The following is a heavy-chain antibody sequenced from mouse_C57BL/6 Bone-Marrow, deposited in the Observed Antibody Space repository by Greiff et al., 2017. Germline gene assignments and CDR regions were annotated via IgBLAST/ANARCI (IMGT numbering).Heavy chain of an antibody. CDR2: INPSNGGT. CDR1: GYTFTSYW. Sequence: QVQLQQPGTELVKPGASVKLSCKASGYTFTSYWMHWVKQRPGQGLEWIGNINPSNGGTNYNEKFKSKATLTVDKASSTAYMQLSSLTSEVSAVYYWARETHFIATVVSRGCAMDYWGQGTSVTVSA. J-gene: IGHJ4*01. D-gene: IGHD1-1*01. CDR3: ARETHFIATVVSRGCAMDY. V-gene: IGHV1-53*01.